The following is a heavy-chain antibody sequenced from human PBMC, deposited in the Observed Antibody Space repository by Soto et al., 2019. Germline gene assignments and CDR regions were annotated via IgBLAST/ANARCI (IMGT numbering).Heavy chain of an antibody. Sequence: SETLSLTCTVSGGSISSYYCSWIRQPPGKGLEWIGYIYYSGSTNYNPSLKSRVTVSVDTSKNQFSLKLSSVTAADTAVYYCARGEIAVAGTGYYYYYMDVWGKGTTVTVSS. CDR3: ARGEIAVAGTGYYYYYMDV. CDR1: GGSISSYY. V-gene: IGHV4-59*01. J-gene: IGHJ6*03. CDR2: IYYSGST. D-gene: IGHD6-19*01.